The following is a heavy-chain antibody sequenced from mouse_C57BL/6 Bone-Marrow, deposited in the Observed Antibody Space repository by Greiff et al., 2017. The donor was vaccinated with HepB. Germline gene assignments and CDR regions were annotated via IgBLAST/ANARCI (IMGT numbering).Heavy chain of an antibody. D-gene: IGHD2-4*01. Sequence: QVQLQQSGAELMKPGASVKLSCKATGYTFTGYWIEWVKQRPGHGLEWIGEILPGSGSTNYNEKFKGKATFTADTSSNTAYMQLSSLITEDSAIYYCARGLKGYYAMDYWGQGTSVTVSS. CDR1: GYTFTGYW. J-gene: IGHJ4*01. V-gene: IGHV1-9*01. CDR3: ARGLKGYYAMDY. CDR2: ILPGSGST.